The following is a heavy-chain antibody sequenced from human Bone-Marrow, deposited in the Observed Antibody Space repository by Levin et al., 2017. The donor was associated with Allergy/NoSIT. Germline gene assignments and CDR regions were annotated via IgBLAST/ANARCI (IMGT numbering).Heavy chain of an antibody. CDR2: IYHSGST. CDR1: DYSISSGYY. J-gene: IGHJ4*02. D-gene: IGHD1-26*01. Sequence: PSETLSLTCTVSDYSISSGYYWGWIRQPPGKGLEWIGSIYHSGSTYYNPSLKSRVTISVDTSRNQFSLKLTSVTAADTAVYYCVRDSGSSRLIDFWGQGTLVTVSS. CDR3: VRDSGSSRLIDF. V-gene: IGHV4-38-2*02.